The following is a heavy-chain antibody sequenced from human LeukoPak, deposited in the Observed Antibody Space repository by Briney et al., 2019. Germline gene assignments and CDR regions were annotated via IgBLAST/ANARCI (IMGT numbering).Heavy chain of an antibody. CDR3: AREGGYGDYVSYYFDY. J-gene: IGHJ4*02. V-gene: IGHV4-4*02. CDR1: GGSISSSNW. D-gene: IGHD4-17*01. CDR2: IYHSGST. Sequence: SETLSLTCAVSGGSISSSNWWSWVRQPPGKGLEWIGEIYHSGSTNYNPSLKSRVTISVDKSKNQFSLKLSSVTAADTAVYYCAREGGYGDYVSYYFDYWGQGTLVTVSS.